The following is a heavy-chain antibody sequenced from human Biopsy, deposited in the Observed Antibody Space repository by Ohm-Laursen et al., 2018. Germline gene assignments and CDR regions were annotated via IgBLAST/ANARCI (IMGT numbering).Heavy chain of an antibody. CDR2: IHGSGRT. J-gene: IGHJ4*02. V-gene: IGHV3-66*01. CDR1: VFNDDRNH. CDR3: AGAGGHSF. Sequence: SLRLSCAASVFNDDRNHMNWVRQAPGKGLEWVSMIHGSGRTDYADSVKGRFTVSRDNSKDTVYLQMNALRVDDTAMYYCAGAGGHSFWGQGALVTVSS. D-gene: IGHD3-16*01.